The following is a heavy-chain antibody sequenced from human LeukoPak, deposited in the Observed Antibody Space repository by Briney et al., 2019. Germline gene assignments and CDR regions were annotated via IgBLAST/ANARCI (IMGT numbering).Heavy chain of an antibody. V-gene: IGHV3-23*01. CDR3: AKGYHYDFWSGYNY. Sequence: GGSLRLSCAASRFTFSSYAMSWVRQAPGKGLEWVSAISGSGGSTYYADSVKGRFTISRDNSKNTLYLQMNSLRAEDTAVYYCAKGYHYDFWSGYNYWGQGTLVTVSS. D-gene: IGHD3-3*01. CDR1: RFTFSSYA. J-gene: IGHJ4*02. CDR2: ISGSGGST.